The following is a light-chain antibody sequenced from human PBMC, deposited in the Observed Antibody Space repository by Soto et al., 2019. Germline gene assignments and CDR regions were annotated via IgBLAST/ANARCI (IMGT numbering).Light chain of an antibody. CDR1: SSDVGGYNY. CDR2: DVG. CDR3: YSYAGNSYV. V-gene: IGLV2-11*01. Sequence: QSVLTQPRSGSGSPGQSVTISCTGTSSDVGGYNYVSWYQQLPGKAPKLMIYDVGKRPSGVPDRFSGSKSGNTASLTISGLQAEDEADYYCYSYAGNSYVFGTGTKVTVL. J-gene: IGLJ1*01.